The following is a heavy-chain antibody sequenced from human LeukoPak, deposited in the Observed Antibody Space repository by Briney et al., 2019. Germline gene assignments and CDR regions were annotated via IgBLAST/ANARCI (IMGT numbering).Heavy chain of an antibody. D-gene: IGHD3-10*01. CDR2: ISGSGDTT. Sequence: PGGSLRLSCAASGFDFTTYAMSWVRQAPGKGLEWVSGISGSGDTTYYADSVKGRFTISRDNSKNMLYLQIKSLGAEDTAIYYCAKLDGSGAGSSRPPIDYWGQGSLVTVSS. J-gene: IGHJ4*02. CDR1: GFDFTTYA. V-gene: IGHV3-23*01. CDR3: AKLDGSGAGSSRPPIDY.